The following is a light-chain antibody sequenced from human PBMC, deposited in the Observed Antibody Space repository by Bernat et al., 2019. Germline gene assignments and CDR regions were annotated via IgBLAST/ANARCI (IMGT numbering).Light chain of an antibody. CDR2: KDT. V-gene: IGLV3-25*03. J-gene: IGLJ3*02. Sequence: SYELTQPPSVSVSPGQTARITCSGDALTNQYSFWYQQKPGQAPLVVIYKDTERPSGIPERFSGSTSGTTVTLTITAVQAEDGADYYCQSADSSGTCVFGGGTKLTVL. CDR3: QSADSSGTCV. CDR1: ALTNQY.